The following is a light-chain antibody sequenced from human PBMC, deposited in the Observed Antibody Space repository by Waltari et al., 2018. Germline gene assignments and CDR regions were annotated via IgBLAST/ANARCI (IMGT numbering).Light chain of an antibody. CDR3: GTWDSSLSAAV. CDR2: DDN. V-gene: IGLV1-51*01. CDR1: ISNLGENY. J-gene: IGLJ3*02. Sequence: QSVLTQPPSVSAAPGQQVTISCSGSISNLGENYVSWYQQPPGTAPKLLIQDDNERPSGIPDRFSASKSGSSATLGITGLQTGDEADYYCGTWDSSLSAAVFGGGTKVTVL.